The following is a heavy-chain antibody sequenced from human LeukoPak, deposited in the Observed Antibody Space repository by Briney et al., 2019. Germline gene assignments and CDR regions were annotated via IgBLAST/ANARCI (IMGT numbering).Heavy chain of an antibody. CDR3: ARALRAYYDFWSGYYPGAFDI. CDR1: GFTFSSYEMN. CDR2: IYYSGST. V-gene: IGHV4-30-4*08. Sequence: LRLSCAVSGFTFSSYEMNWVRQPPGKGLEWIGYIYYSGSTYYNPSLKSRVTISVDTSKNQFSLKLSSVTAADTAVYYCARALRAYYDFWSGYYPGAFDIWGQGTMVTVSS. D-gene: IGHD3-3*01. J-gene: IGHJ3*02.